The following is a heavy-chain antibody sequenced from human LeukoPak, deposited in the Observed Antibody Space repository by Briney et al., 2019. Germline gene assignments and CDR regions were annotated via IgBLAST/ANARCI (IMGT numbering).Heavy chain of an antibody. Sequence: ESGPTLVNPTQTLTLTCTFSGFSLSTSGMCVSWIRQPPGKALEWLARIDWDDDKYYSTSLKTRLTISKDTSKNQVVLTMTNMDPVDTATYYCARMITLSNGRYSSKTLDYWGQGTLVTVPS. J-gene: IGHJ4*02. CDR3: ARMITLSNGRYSSKTLDY. D-gene: IGHD5-18*01. CDR1: GFSLSTSGMC. CDR2: IDWDDDK. V-gene: IGHV2-70*11.